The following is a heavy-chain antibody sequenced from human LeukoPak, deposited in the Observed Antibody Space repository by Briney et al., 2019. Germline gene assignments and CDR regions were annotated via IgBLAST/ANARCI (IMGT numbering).Heavy chain of an antibody. CDR3: ARRLVLLWFGESRPFDY. J-gene: IGHJ4*02. CDR2: IYTSGST. D-gene: IGHD3-10*01. CDR1: GGSISSYY. V-gene: IGHV4-4*07. Sequence: SETLSLTCTVSGGSISSYYWSWIRQPAGKGLEWIGRIYTSGSTNYNPSLKSRVTISVDTSKNQFSLKLSSVTAADTAVYYCARRLVLLWFGESRPFDYWGQGTLVTVSS.